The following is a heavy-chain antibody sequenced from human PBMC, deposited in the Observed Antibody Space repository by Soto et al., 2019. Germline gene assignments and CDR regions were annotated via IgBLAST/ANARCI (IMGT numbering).Heavy chain of an antibody. D-gene: IGHD3-10*01. CDR2: IYHSGST. CDR1: GGSISSSNW. V-gene: IGHV4-4*02. Sequence: SETLSLTCAVSGGSISSSNWWSWVRQPQGKGLEWIGEIYHSGSTNYNPSLKSRVTISVDKSKNQFSLKLSSVTAADTAVYYCARLGSRYYYYYGMDVWGQGNPGHRLL. CDR3: ARLGSRYYYYYGMDV. J-gene: IGHJ6*02.